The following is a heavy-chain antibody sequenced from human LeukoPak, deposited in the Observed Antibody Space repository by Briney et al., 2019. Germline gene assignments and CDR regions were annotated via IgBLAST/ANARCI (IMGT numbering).Heavy chain of an antibody. CDR1: GFTFSSYA. V-gene: IGHV3-30-3*01. CDR2: ISYDGSNK. J-gene: IGHJ3*02. D-gene: IGHD6-19*01. CDR3: ARVQQWLVLVNALDI. Sequence: AGGSLRLSCAASGFTFSSYAMHWVRQAPGKGLEWVAVISYDGSNKYYADSVKGRFTISRDNSKNTLYLQMNSLRAEDTAVYYCARVQQWLVLVNALDIWGQGTMVTVSS.